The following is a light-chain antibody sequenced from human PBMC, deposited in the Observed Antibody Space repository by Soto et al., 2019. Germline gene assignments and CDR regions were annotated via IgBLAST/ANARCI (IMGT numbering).Light chain of an antibody. V-gene: IGKV3-20*01. Sequence: ENVLTQSPDILSLSPGERVTLSCRASQSISNNYLAWYQQKPGQAPRVLIYGASNRATGIPYRFSGSVSGTDFTLTISRLQLEDFALYYCQQYGRSLPTFGRGTKLEIK. CDR1: QSISNNY. J-gene: IGKJ2*01. CDR2: GAS. CDR3: QQYGRSLPT.